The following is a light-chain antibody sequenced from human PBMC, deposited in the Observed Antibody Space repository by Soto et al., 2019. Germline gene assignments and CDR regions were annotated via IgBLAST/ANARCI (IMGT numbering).Light chain of an antibody. CDR2: DAS. J-gene: IGKJ1*01. V-gene: IGKV1-5*01. CDR1: RNIGTS. Sequence: IPFNKSPSSLSASVGDRVTITCRASRNIGTSLAWYQQKPGKAPQLLIYDASTLESGVPSRFSGSGSGTEFTLTISSLQPDDFSTYFCQQYQGCWTFGQGTKVDIK. CDR3: QQYQGCWT.